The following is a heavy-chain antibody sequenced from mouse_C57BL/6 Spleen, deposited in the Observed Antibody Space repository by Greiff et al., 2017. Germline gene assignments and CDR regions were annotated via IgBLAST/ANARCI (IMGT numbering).Heavy chain of an antibody. D-gene: IGHD1-1*01. J-gene: IGHJ1*03. CDR2: IYLGNGYT. V-gene: IGHV1-58*01. CDR1: GYTFTSYG. CDR3: ARSRLALYFMYFDD. Sequence: VQLQQPGAELVKPGASVKMSCKTSGYTFTSYGINWVKQRPGQGLEWIGSIYLGNGYTEYNEKFKGKATLTSDTSSSTAYMQLSRLTSENSADFFVARSRLALYFMYFDDGGTGTTVTVSS.